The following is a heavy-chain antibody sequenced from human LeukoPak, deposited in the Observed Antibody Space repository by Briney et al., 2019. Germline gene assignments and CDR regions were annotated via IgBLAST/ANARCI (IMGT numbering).Heavy chain of an antibody. J-gene: IGHJ6*02. D-gene: IGHD1-26*01. CDR2: IYIDGIT. CDR1: GCSIRTDGSY. CDR3: ARLFTRAWEYRYGMDV. Sequence: SETLSLTCTVSGCSIRTDGSYWAWIRQPPGKGLEWIGSIYIDGITHYNSSLQSRVTLSIDTSKNHFSLRLTSVTAADTAVFYCARLFTRAWEYRYGMDVWGQGTAVTVSS. V-gene: IGHV4-39*02.